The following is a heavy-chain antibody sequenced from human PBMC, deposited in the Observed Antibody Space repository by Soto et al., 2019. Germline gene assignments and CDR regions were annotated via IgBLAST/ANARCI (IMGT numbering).Heavy chain of an antibody. V-gene: IGHV1-8*01. Sequence: ASVKVSCKASGYTFTNNDVSWLRQATGQGLEWMGWMNPGSGDTGYAQKFQGRVTMTRDISIATAYMELNSLTSEDTAIYYCARMESFGSLNWSDPWGQGTLVTVSS. CDR1: GYTFTNND. J-gene: IGHJ5*02. CDR3: ARMESFGSLNWSDP. CDR2: MNPGSGDT. D-gene: IGHD5-18*01.